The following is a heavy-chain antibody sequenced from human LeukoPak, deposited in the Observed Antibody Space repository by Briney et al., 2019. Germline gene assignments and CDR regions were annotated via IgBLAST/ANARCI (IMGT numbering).Heavy chain of an antibody. V-gene: IGHV3-21*01. CDR1: GFTFSSYS. CDR2: ISGNSGFV. J-gene: IGHJ4*02. CDR3: ARGLGVQLWLPFDN. Sequence: PGGSLRLSCAASGFTFSSYSMNWVRQAPGKGLEWVSSISGNSGFVYSADSLKGRFTVSRDNAKNSLYLQMSSLRAEDTAVYYCARGLGVQLWLPFDNWGQGTLVTVSS. D-gene: IGHD5-18*01.